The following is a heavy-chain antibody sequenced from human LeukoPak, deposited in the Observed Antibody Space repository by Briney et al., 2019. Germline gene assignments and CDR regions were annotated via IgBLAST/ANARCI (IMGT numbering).Heavy chain of an antibody. CDR2: IYTSGST. CDR1: GGSISSYY. Sequence: SETLSLTCTVSGGSISSYYWHWIRQPPGKGLEWIGRIYTSGSTNYNPSLKSRVTMSVDTSKNQFSLKLSSVTAADTAVYYCARGDRADWYFDLWGRGTLVTVSS. V-gene: IGHV4-4*07. J-gene: IGHJ2*01. CDR3: ARGDRADWYFDL. D-gene: IGHD3-22*01.